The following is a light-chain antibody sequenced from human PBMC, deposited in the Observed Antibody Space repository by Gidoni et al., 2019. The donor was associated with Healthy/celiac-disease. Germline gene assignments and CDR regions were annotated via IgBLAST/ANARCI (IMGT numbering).Light chain of an antibody. Sequence: APATLPGAPGERATLSCSASQSVSRNLAWYQQKPGQAPRLLIYGASTRATGIPARFSGSGSGTEFTLTISSLQSEDFAVYYCQQYNNWTFGQGTKVEIK. CDR2: GAS. CDR1: QSVSRN. CDR3: QQYNNWT. V-gene: IGKV3-15*01. J-gene: IGKJ1*01.